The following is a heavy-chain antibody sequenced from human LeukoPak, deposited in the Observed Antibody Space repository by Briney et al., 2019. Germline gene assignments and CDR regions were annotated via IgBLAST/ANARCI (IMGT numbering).Heavy chain of an antibody. CDR3: TRAVAGHPD. CDR2: INHSGYT. CDR1: GVPFSNYY. V-gene: IGHV4-34*01. J-gene: IGHJ4*02. Sequence: SDTLSLTCAVSGVPFSNYYWRWVRQSPRRGFDYIVEINHSGYTNYNPSLKSRVTMSIDTSKNQFSLILTSVTAADAGVYYCTRAVAGHPDWGQGTLVTVSS. D-gene: IGHD6-19*01.